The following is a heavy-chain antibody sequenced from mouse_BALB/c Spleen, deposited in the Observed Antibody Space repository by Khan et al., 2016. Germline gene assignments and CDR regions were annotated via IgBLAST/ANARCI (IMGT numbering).Heavy chain of an antibody. D-gene: IGHD2-1*01. CDR3: ARCGDGNCLNWAIDY. CDR1: GYTFTRFW. V-gene: IGHV1-7*01. CDR2: INPGSNYT. Sequence: QVQLQQSGAELAKPGASVKMSCKASGYTFTRFWMHWVKQRPGQGLEWIGYINPGSNYTDYNQNFKDKATLTADTSSSTAYMLLSSLTSEDSAVDFCARCGDGNCLNWAIDYGGQGISVTVSS. J-gene: IGHJ4*01.